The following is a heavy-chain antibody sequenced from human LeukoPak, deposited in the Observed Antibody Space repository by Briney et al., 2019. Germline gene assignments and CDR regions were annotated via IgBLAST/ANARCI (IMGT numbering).Heavy chain of an antibody. CDR2: INHSGST. J-gene: IGHJ6*02. CDR1: GGSFSGYY. D-gene: IGHD2-2*01. Sequence: PSETLSLTCAVYGGSFSGYYWSWIRQPPGKGLEWIGEINHSGSTNYNPSLKSRVTISVDTSKNQFSLKLSSVTAADTAVYYCARDSIVVVPAAIMPYYYGMDVWGQGTTVTVSS. CDR3: ARDSIVVVPAAIMPYYYGMDV. V-gene: IGHV4-34*01.